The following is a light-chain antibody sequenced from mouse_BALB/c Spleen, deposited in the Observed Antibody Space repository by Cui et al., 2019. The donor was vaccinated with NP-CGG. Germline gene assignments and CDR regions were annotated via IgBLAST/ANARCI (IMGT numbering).Light chain of an antibody. CDR1: TGAVTTRNY. J-gene: IGLJ1*01. CDR3: ALWYSNHWV. V-gene: IGLV1*01. CDR2: GTN. Sequence: QAAVTQEPALTTSPGETVTLTCRSSTGAVTTRNYANWVQEKPDHLFTGLIGGTNNRAPGVPARFSGSLIGDKAALTITGAQTEDEAIYFCALWYSNHWVFGGGTKLTVL.